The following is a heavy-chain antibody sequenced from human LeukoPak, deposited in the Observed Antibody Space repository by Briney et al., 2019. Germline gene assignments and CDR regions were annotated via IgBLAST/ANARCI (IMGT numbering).Heavy chain of an antibody. CDR3: AAGYYDSSTFDP. Sequence: KASETLSLTCAVYGGSFSGYYWSWIRQPPGKGLEWIGEINHSGSTNYNPSLKSRVTISVDTSKNQCSLKLSAVAAADTAVYDCAAGYYDSSTFDPWGQGTLVAVSS. D-gene: IGHD3-22*01. CDR1: GGSFSGYY. CDR2: INHSGST. J-gene: IGHJ5*02. V-gene: IGHV4-34*01.